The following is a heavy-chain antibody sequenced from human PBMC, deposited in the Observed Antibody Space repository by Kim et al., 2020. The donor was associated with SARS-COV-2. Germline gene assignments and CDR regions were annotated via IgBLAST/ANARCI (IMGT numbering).Heavy chain of an antibody. CDR2: IYYSGST. Sequence: SETLSLTCTVSGGSISSGGYYWSWIRQHPGKGLEWIGYIYYSGSTYYNPSLKSRVTISVDTSKNQFSLKLSSVTAADTAVYYCARSYYDSSGSIGYFDYWGQGTLVTVSS. J-gene: IGHJ4*02. CDR3: ARSYYDSSGSIGYFDY. D-gene: IGHD3-22*01. V-gene: IGHV4-31*03. CDR1: GGSISSGGYY.